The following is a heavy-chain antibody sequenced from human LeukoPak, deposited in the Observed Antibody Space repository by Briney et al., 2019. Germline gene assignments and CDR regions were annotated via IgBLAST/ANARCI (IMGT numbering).Heavy chain of an antibody. D-gene: IGHD6-25*01. Sequence: GGSLRLSCAASVFSVSSNYMSWVRQAPGKGLEWVSVIYSGGSTYYADSVKGRFTISRDNSKNTLYLQMNSLRAEDTAVYYCARDASGHDLPFDHWGQGTLVTVSS. CDR1: VFSVSSNY. J-gene: IGHJ4*02. CDR3: ARDASGHDLPFDH. CDR2: IYSGGST. V-gene: IGHV3-53*01.